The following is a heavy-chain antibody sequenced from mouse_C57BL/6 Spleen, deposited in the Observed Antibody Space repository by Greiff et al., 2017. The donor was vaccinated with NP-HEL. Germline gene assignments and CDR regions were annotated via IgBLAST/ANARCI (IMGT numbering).Heavy chain of an antibody. CDR1: GYTFTSYW. CDR3: ARDYSNYGFAY. V-gene: IGHV1-64*01. D-gene: IGHD2-5*01. Sequence: QVQLQQPGAELVKPGASVKLSCKASGYTFTSYWMHWVKQRPGQGLEWIGMIHPNSGSTNYNEKFKSKATLTVDKSSSTAYMQLSSLTSEDSAVYDCARDYSNYGFAYWGQGTLVTVSA. CDR2: IHPNSGST. J-gene: IGHJ3*01.